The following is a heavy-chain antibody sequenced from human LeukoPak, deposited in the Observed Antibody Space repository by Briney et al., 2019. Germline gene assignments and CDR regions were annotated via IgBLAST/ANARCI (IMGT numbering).Heavy chain of an antibody. CDR3: AVDRYSSGWYTFDY. CDR2: ISSSSSYI. J-gene: IGHJ4*02. CDR1: GFTFSTYS. D-gene: IGHD6-19*01. Sequence: GGSLRLSCAASGFTFSTYSINWVRQAPGKGLEWVSSISSSSSYISYADSVKGRFTISRDNAKNSLDLQMNSLRAEDTAVYYCAVDRYSSGWYTFDYWGQGTLVTVSS. V-gene: IGHV3-21*01.